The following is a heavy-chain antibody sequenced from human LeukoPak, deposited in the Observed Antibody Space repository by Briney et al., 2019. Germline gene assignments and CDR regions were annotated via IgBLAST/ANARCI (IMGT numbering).Heavy chain of an antibody. V-gene: IGHV1-46*04. J-gene: IGHJ4*02. CDR1: GYTFSSYY. D-gene: IGHD6-19*01. Sequence: ASVKVSCKASGYTFSSYYMHWVRQAPGQGLEWMGIISPSGDYTRYAQKLQGRVSMTLDTSTSTVYMELNSLESEDTAMYSCARDNSGWSVDYWGQGTLVTVTS. CDR3: ARDNSGWSVDY. CDR2: ISPSGDYT.